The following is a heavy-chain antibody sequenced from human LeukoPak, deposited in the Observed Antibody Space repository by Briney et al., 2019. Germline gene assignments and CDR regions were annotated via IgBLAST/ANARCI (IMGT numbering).Heavy chain of an antibody. J-gene: IGHJ4*02. CDR1: GVSFDDYY. Sequence: MPSETLSLTCAVSGVSFDDYYWSWVRQTPGKGLEWIGEINHSGYTNDSPSLKSRVTLSIDPSRKQFSLNLRSVTVADTGIYYCTRMTAGHDYWGQGTLVTVSS. V-gene: IGHV4-34*01. CDR2: INHSGYT. D-gene: IGHD2-21*02. CDR3: TRMTAGHDY.